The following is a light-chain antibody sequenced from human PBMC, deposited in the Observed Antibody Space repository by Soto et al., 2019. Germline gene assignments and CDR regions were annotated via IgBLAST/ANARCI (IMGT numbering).Light chain of an antibody. CDR3: QQRSNWPLT. CDR2: DAS. J-gene: IGKJ4*01. V-gene: IGKV3-11*01. Sequence: EIVLTQSPATLSLSPGERATLSCRASQSVSSYLAWYQQKPGQAPRLLIYDASNRAPGIPARFSGSGSGTDFTLTISCLEPEDFAVYYCQQRSNWPLTFGGGTKVEIK. CDR1: QSVSSY.